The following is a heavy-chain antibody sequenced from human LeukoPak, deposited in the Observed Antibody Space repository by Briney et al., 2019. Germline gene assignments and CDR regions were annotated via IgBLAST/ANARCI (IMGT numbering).Heavy chain of an antibody. Sequence: GRSLRLSCAASGFTFSSYAMHWVRQAPGKGLEWVAVISYDGSNKYYADSVKGRFTISRDNSKNTLYLQMNSLRAEDTAVYYCARDIGYCSSTSCPQGDAFDIWGQGTMVTVSS. CDR3: ARDIGYCSSTSCPQGDAFDI. V-gene: IGHV3-30-3*01. CDR2: ISYDGSNK. D-gene: IGHD2-2*03. J-gene: IGHJ3*02. CDR1: GFTFSSYA.